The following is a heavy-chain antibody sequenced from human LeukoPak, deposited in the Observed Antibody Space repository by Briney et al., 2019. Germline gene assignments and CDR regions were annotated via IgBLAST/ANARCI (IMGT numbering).Heavy chain of an antibody. J-gene: IGHJ4*02. D-gene: IGHD3-22*01. CDR1: GFTFSSYS. CDR2: ISSSSSYI. CDR3: ARRHYYDSSGYYDNAFDY. Sequence: GGSPRLSCAASGFTFSSYSMNWVRQAPGKGLEWVSSISSSSSYIYYADSVKGRFTISRDNAKNSLYLQMNSLRAEDTAVYYCARRHYYDSSGYYDNAFDYWGQGTLATVSS. V-gene: IGHV3-21*01.